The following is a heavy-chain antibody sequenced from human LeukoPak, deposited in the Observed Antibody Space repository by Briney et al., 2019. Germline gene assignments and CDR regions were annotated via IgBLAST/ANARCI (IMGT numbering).Heavy chain of an antibody. CDR3: AGASPYCSGGHCRLRFDY. CDR2: ISWNSGSI. V-gene: IGHV3-9*01. D-gene: IGHD2-15*01. CDR1: GFTFDDCA. Sequence: PGGSLRLSCAASGFTFDDCAMHWVRQAPGKGLEWVSGISWNSGSIGYADSVKGRFTISRDNAKNSLHLQMNSLRAEDTAVYSCAGASPYCSGGHCRLRFDYWGQGTLVTVSS. J-gene: IGHJ4*02.